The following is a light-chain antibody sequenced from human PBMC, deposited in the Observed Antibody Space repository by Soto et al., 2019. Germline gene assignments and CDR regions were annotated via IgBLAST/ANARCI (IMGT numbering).Light chain of an antibody. Sequence: QSVLTQPPSASGTPGQRVTSSCSGSSSNIGRHGVNWYQHLPGAAPKLLIYSNNQRPSGVPDRFSGSTSGTSVSLTISGLQSEDEAVYYCATWDDSLNGVVFGGGTKLTVL. CDR2: SNN. V-gene: IGLV1-44*01. J-gene: IGLJ2*01. CDR3: ATWDDSLNGVV. CDR1: SSNIGRHG.